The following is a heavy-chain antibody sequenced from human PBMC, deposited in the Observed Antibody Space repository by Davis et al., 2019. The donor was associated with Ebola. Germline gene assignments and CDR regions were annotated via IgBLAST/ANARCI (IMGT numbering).Heavy chain of an antibody. D-gene: IGHD6-19*01. J-gene: IGHJ4*02. CDR2: IWYDGSNK. V-gene: IGHV3-33*01. CDR3: ARESTVAGTIDY. Sequence: PGGSLRLSCAASGFTFSSYGMHWVRQAPGKGLEWVAVIWYDGSNKYYADSVKGRFTISRDNSKNTLYLQMNSLRAEDTAVYYCARESTVAGTIDYWGQGTLVTVSS. CDR1: GFTFSSYG.